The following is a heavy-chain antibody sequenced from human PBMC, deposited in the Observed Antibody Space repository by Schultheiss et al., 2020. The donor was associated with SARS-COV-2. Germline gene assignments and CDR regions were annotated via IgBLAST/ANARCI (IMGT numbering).Heavy chain of an antibody. CDR1: FFPFLLSG. D-gene: IGHD7-27*01. CDR2: ISYDGSNK. V-gene: IGHV3-30*18. J-gene: IGHJ6*02. CDR3: AKLGYGMDV. Sequence: GGSLRLSCAASFFPFLLSGMHWVRQAPGKGLEWVAVISYDGSNKYYADSVKGRFTISRDNSKNTLYLQMNSLRAEDTAVYYCAKLGYGMDVWGQGTTVTVSS.